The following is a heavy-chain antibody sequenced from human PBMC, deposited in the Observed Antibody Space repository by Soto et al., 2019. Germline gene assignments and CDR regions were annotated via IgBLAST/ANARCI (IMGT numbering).Heavy chain of an antibody. CDR2: IKQDGSEK. V-gene: IGHV3-7*03. D-gene: IGHD3-16*01. CDR1: GFTFSSYW. J-gene: IGHJ6*02. CDR3: ARGPLGGYYGMDV. Sequence: GGSLRLSCAASGFTFSSYWMSWVRHAPGKGLEWVANIKQDGSEKYYVDSVKSRFTISRDNAKNSLYLQMNSLRAEDTAVYYCARGPLGGYYGMDVWGQGTTVTVSS.